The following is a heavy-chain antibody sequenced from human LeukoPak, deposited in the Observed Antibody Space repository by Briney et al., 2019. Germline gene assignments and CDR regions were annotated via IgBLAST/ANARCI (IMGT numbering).Heavy chain of an antibody. CDR1: GFTFSTYG. CDR3: AKGGVVVTPYFDY. J-gene: IGHJ4*02. CDR2: ISGSGGST. D-gene: IGHD3-22*01. V-gene: IGHV3-23*01. Sequence: PGGSLRLSCVASGFTFSTYGMSWVRQAPGKGLEWVSAISGSGGSTYYADSVKGRFTISRDNSKNTLYLQMNSLRAEDTAVYYCAKGGVVVTPYFDYWGQGTLVTVSS.